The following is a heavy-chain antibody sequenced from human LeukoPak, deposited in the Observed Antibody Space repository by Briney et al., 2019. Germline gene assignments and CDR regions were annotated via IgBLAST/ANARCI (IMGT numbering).Heavy chain of an antibody. V-gene: IGHV5-51*01. CDR2: INPDDSDI. J-gene: IGHJ4*02. Sequence: GESLKISCKGSGYIFTSFWIGWVRQTPGKGLEWMGIINPDDSDIRYSPSFQGQVTISTDNSINTAYLQWSSLKASDTAFYHCARYVSGSYSYKDYWGQGTPVTVSS. D-gene: IGHD1-26*01. CDR3: ARYVSGSYSYKDY. CDR1: GYIFTSFW.